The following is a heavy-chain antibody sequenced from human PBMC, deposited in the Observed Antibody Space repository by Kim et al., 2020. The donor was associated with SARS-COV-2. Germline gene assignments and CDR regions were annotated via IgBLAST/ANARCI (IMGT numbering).Heavy chain of an antibody. D-gene: IGHD2-21*02. CDR2: ISYDGSTK. CDR3: ARDHVTRDWYFDL. Sequence: GGSLRLSCAASGFTFSSYGMHWVRQAPGKGLEWVAVISYDGSTKYYADSVKGRFTISRDNSKNTLYLQMNSLRAEDTAVYYCARDHVTRDWYFDLWGRGPLVTVSS. J-gene: IGHJ2*01. V-gene: IGHV3-33*01. CDR1: GFTFSSYG.